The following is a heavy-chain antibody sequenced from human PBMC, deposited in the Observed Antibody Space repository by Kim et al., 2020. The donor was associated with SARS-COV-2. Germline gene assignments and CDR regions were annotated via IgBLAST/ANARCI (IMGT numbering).Heavy chain of an antibody. D-gene: IGHD3-22*01. V-gene: IGHV3-23*01. CDR3: TKDGSGYSN. CDR2: VSSSGDTT. J-gene: IGHJ4*02. CDR1: GFTFSSFA. Sequence: GGSLRLSCAASGFTFSSFAMTWVRQAPGKGLESVSVVSSSGDTTYYADSVKGRFTISRDNSKNTLYLQMNSLRAEDTAVYYCTKDGSGYSNWGQGTLVTVSS.